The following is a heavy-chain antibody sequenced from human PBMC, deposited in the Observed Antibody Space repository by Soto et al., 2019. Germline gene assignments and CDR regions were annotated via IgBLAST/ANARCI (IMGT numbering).Heavy chain of an antibody. J-gene: IGHJ6*02. CDR2: IDPSDSYT. CDR1: GYSFTSYW. D-gene: IGHD6-13*01. V-gene: IGHV5-10-1*01. CDR3: ARHQEAAPYYYYYYGIDV. Sequence: PGESLKISCKGSGYSFTSYWISWVRQMPGKGLEWMGRIDPSDSYTNYSPSFQGHVTISADKSISTAYLQWSSLKASDTAMYYCARHQEAAPYYYYYYGIDVWGQGTTVTVSS.